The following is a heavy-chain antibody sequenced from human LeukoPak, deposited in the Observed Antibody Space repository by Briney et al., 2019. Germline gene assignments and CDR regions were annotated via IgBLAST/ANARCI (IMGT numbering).Heavy chain of an antibody. J-gene: IGHJ4*02. V-gene: IGHV3-53*01. CDR2: IYSGGST. CDR3: ARVDTDVLTGFDY. CDR1: GFIVSSNC. D-gene: IGHD5-18*01. Sequence: PGGSLRLSCAASGFIVSSNCMNWVRQAPGKGLEWVSVIYSGGSTFYADSMKGRFTISRDNSKNTLYLQMNSLRAEDTAVYYCARVDTDVLTGFDYWGQGTLVTVSS.